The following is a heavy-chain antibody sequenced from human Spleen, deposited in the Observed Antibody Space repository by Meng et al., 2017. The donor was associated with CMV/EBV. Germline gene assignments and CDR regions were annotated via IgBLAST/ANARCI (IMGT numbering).Heavy chain of an antibody. J-gene: IGHJ4*02. CDR2: IYYSGST. V-gene: IGHV4-39*07. Sequence: GSLRLSCTVSGGSFSISSYYWGWIRQPPGKGLEWIGDIYYSGSTYYNPSLKSRVTISVDTSKNQFSLKLSSVTAADTAVYYCARGGYNYTPLDYWGQGTLVTVSS. D-gene: IGHD5-24*01. CDR1: GGSFSISSYY. CDR3: ARGGYNYTPLDY.